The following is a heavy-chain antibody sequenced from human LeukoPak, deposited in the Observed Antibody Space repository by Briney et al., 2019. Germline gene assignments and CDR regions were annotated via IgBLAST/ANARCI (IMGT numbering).Heavy chain of an antibody. D-gene: IGHD3-22*01. Sequence: SETLSLTCTVSGGSINNYYRSWIRQPPGKGLEWIGYIYYSGSTNYNPSLKSRVTISVDTSRNQFSLRLTSVTAADTAVYYCARHSVYGSSGYFDPFDYWGQGTLVTVSS. CDR2: IYYSGST. CDR1: GGSINNYY. J-gene: IGHJ4*02. V-gene: IGHV4-59*08. CDR3: ARHSVYGSSGYFDPFDY.